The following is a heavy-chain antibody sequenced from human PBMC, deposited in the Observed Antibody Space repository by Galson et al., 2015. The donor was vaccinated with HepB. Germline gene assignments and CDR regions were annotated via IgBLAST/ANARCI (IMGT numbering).Heavy chain of an antibody. Sequence: SLRLSCAASGFTFRSYSMSWVRLPPGKGLEWVSTFGASSGNSYYADSVKGRFTISRDTSKNTLNLQMNNLRAEDTAIYYCAKRSGGVVVPGVDQTYFFDFWGQGTLVTVSS. D-gene: IGHD3-10*01. J-gene: IGHJ4*02. CDR1: GFTFRSYS. CDR3: AKRSGGVVVPGVDQTYFFDF. V-gene: IGHV3-23*01. CDR2: FGASSGNS.